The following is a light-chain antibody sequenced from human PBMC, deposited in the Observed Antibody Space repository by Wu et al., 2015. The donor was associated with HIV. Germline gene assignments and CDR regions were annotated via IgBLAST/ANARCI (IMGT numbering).Light chain of an antibody. CDR2: GAP. Sequence: EIVLTQSPATLSLSPGERATLSCRASQSVSSYLAWYQQTPGQAPRLLIYGAPRRATGTPDRFSGSGSGTDFTLTISRLEPEDFAVYYCQQYGSSPGTFGQGTKLQIK. CDR1: QSVSSY. J-gene: IGKJ2*01. CDR3: QQYGSSPGT. V-gene: IGKV3-20*01.